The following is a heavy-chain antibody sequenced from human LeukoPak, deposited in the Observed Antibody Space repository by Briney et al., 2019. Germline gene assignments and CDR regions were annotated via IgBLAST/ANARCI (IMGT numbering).Heavy chain of an antibody. CDR1: GGSISSYY. CDR3: ARVVGFYDSSAFDL. D-gene: IGHD3-22*01. V-gene: IGHV4-59*01. CDR2: VYYTGST. Sequence: PSETLSLTCTVSGGSISSYYWSWIRQPPGKGLEWIGYVYYTGSTNYNSSLNSRVTMSIDTSKNQFSLRLSSVTAADTAVYYCARVVGFYDSSAFDLWGQGTLVTVSS. J-gene: IGHJ5*02.